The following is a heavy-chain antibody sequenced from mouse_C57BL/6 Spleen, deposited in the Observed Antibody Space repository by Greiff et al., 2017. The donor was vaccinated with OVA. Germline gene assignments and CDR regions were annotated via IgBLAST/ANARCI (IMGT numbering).Heavy chain of an antibody. V-gene: IGHV1-55*01. CDR2: IYPGSGST. J-gene: IGHJ4*01. CDR1: GYTFTSYW. D-gene: IGHD1-1*01. CDR3: ARNPYYGSSPYYAMDY. Sequence: VQLQQPGAELVKPGASVKMSCKASGYTFTSYWITWVKQRPGQGLEWIGDIYPGSGSTNYNEKFKSKATLTVDTSSSTAYMQLSSLTSEDSAVYYCARNPYYGSSPYYAMDYWGQGTSVTVSS.